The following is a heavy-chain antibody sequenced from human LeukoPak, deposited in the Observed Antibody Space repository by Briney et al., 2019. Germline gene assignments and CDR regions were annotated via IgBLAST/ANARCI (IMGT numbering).Heavy chain of an antibody. CDR2: IYYSGST. D-gene: IGHD4-23*01. J-gene: IGHJ5*02. CDR3: ARAEVVTPSNWFDP. CDR1: GGSISSSSYY. Sequence: SETLSLTCTVSGGSISSSSYYWGWIRQPPGKGLEWIGSIYYSGSTYYNPSLKSRVTISADTSKNQFSLKLSSVTAADTAVYYCARAEVVTPSNWFDPWGQGTLVTVSS. V-gene: IGHV4-39*07.